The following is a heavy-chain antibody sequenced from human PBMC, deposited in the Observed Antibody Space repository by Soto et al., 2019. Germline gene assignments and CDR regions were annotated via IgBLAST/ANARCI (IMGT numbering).Heavy chain of an antibody. CDR2: ISWNSGSI. J-gene: IGHJ4*02. V-gene: IGHV3-9*01. D-gene: IGHD6-19*01. Sequence: EVQLVESGGGLVQPGRSLRLSCAASGFTFDDYAMHWVRQAPGKGLEWVSGISWNSGSIGYADSVKGRFTISRDNAQNSLYLQMNSLRAEDTALYYCAKDWTTEGKSSGWAFEYFDYWGQGTLVTVSS. CDR1: GFTFDDYA. CDR3: AKDWTTEGKSSGWAFEYFDY.